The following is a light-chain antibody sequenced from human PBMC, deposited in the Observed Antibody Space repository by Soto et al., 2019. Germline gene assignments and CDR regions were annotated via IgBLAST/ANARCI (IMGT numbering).Light chain of an antibody. J-gene: IGKJ5*01. V-gene: IGKV2-30*02. CDR2: KVS. CDR1: QILVHSDGIAY. CDR3: MQGTHWPIT. Sequence: DVVMTQSPLSLPVTLGQPASISCRSNQILVHSDGIAYLSWFQQRPGRSPRRLIYKVSNRDSGVPARFSGSGSGTDFAPKISRVEAEDVGVYYCMQGTHWPITFGQGTRLEIK.